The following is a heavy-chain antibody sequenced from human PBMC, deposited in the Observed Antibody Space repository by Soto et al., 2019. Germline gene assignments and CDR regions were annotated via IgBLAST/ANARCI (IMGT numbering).Heavy chain of an antibody. CDR3: AREGSVSSSDYYAYYYGMDA. CDR2: ISSSGGII. Sequence: ESGGGLFQPGGSLRLSCAASGFTFSNYDINWVRQAPGKGPEWISHISSSGGIIYYADSVKGRFTISRDNAKNSLYLQMNSLRGEDTAVYYCAREGSVSSSDYYAYYYGMDAWGQGTTVTVSS. J-gene: IGHJ6*02. D-gene: IGHD3-10*01. CDR1: GFTFSNYD. V-gene: IGHV3-48*03.